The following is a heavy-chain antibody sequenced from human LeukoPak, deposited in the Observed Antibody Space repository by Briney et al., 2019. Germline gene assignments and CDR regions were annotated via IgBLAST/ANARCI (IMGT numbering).Heavy chain of an antibody. V-gene: IGHV3-66*01. J-gene: IGHJ6*02. CDR2: IYSDGST. CDR1: GFTVSSNY. D-gene: IGHD6-19*01. CDR3: ARDLYTPLKMYSSGWYGEYYYYGMDV. Sequence: PGGSLRLSCAASGFTVSSNYMSWVRQAPGKGLEWVSVIYSDGSTYYADSVKGRFTISRDNSKSTLYLQMNSLRAEDTAVYYCARDLYTPLKMYSSGWYGEYYYYGMDVWGQGTTVTVSS.